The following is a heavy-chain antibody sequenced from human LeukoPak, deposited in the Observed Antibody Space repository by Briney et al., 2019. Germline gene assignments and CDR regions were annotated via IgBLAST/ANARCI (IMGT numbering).Heavy chain of an antibody. J-gene: IGHJ4*02. CDR2: LSPGSSYI. D-gene: IGHD6-19*01. Sequence: GGSLRLSCAASGFTFSTYSMNWVRKAPGKGLEWSSSLSPGSSYIYYADSVKGRFSISRDNSKNTLYLQMNSLRAEVTAVYYCARDHYSSGPYYFDYWGQGTLVTVSS. CDR3: ARDHYSSGPYYFDY. CDR1: GFTFSTYS. V-gene: IGHV3-21*01.